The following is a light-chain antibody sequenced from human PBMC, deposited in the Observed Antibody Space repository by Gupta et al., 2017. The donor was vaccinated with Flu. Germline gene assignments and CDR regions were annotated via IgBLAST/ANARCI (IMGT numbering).Light chain of an antibody. J-gene: IGKJ4*01. Sequence: EIVLTQSPGTLSLSPGERATLSGRASQSVSSSYLAWYQQKPGQAPRLLIYGASSRATGIPDRCSGSGSGTDFTLTISRLEPEDFAVYYCQQYGSSPRLTFGGGTKVEIK. CDR1: QSVSSSY. CDR3: QQYGSSPRLT. CDR2: GAS. V-gene: IGKV3-20*01.